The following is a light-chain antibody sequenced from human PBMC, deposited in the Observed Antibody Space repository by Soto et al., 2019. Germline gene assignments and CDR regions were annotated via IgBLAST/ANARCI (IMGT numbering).Light chain of an antibody. CDR2: DVS. CDR3: CSYAGSYSFV. J-gene: IGLJ2*01. V-gene: IGLV2-11*01. Sequence: QSALTQPRSVSGSPGQSVTISCTGTSSDVGGHNFVSWYRQNPGKAPKVMIYDVSKRPSGVPDRFSGFKSGSTASLTISGLQAEDEADYYCCSYAGSYSFVFGGGTKLTVL. CDR1: SSDVGGHNF.